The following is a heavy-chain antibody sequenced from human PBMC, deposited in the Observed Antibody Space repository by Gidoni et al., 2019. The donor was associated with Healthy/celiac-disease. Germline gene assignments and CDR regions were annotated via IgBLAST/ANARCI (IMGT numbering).Heavy chain of an antibody. CDR3: AGVPTSIAARPRFYYGMDV. V-gene: IGHV4-34*01. CDR2: INHSGST. CDR1: GGSFSGYY. D-gene: IGHD6-6*01. Sequence: QVQLQQWGAGLLKPSETLSLTCAVYGGSFSGYYWSWIRQPPGKGLEWIGEINHSGSTNYNPSLKSRVTISVDSSKDQFSLKLSSVTAADTAVYYCAGVPTSIAARPRFYYGMDVWGQGTTVTVSS. J-gene: IGHJ6*02.